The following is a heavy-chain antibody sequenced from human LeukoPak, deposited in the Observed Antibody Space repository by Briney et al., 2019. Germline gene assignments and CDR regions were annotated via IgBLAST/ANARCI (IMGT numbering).Heavy chain of an antibody. CDR3: ARRSFDYGDPSFDY. J-gene: IGHJ4*02. CDR1: GYTFTGYY. V-gene: IGHV1-2*04. D-gene: IGHD4-17*01. CDR2: IYPNSGGT. Sequence: ASVKVSCKASGYTFTGYYMHWVRQAPGQGLEWMGWIYPNSGGTNYAQKFQGWVTMTRDTSISTAYMELSRLRSDDTAVYYCARRSFDYGDPSFDYWGQGTLVTVSS.